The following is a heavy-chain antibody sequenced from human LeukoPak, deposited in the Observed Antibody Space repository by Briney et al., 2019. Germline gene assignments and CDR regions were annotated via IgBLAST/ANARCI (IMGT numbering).Heavy chain of an antibody. Sequence: PGGSLRLSCAASGFTFSDYYMDWVRQAPGKGLEWDGRSRNKANSYTTEYAASVKGRFTISRDDSKSSLYLQMNSLNTEDTAVYYCAREHSSMGFAYWGQGTLVTVSS. CDR2: SRNKANSYTT. CDR1: GFTFSDYY. CDR3: AREHSSMGFAY. D-gene: IGHD2/OR15-2a*01. J-gene: IGHJ4*02. V-gene: IGHV3-72*01.